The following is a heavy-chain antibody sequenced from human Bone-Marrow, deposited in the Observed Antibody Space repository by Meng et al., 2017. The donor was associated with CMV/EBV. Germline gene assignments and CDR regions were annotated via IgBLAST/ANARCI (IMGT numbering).Heavy chain of an antibody. V-gene: IGHV3-11*06. CDR2: ISSSSSYI. D-gene: IGHD3-10*01. CDR1: GFTFSDYY. Sequence: GESLKISCAASGFTFSDYYMSWIRQAPGKGLEWVSSISSSSSYIYYADSVKGRFTISRDNAKNSLYLQMNSLRAEDTAVYYCARDRGLHGWFDPWGQGTLVTVSS. J-gene: IGHJ5*02. CDR3: ARDRGLHGWFDP.